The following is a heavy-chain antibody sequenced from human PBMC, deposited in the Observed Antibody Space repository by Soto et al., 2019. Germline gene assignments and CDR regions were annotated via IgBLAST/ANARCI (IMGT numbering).Heavy chain of an antibody. D-gene: IGHD3-16*01. Sequence: QVQLVQSGAEVKKPGSSVKVSCKASGGTFSSYAISWVRQAPGQGLEWMGGIIPIFGTANYAQKFQGRVTIPADESTSTANMELSSLRSEDTAVYYCARDRRGGGGFDYWGQGTLVTVSS. CDR3: ARDRRGGGGFDY. CDR1: GGTFSSYA. CDR2: IIPIFGTA. J-gene: IGHJ4*02. V-gene: IGHV1-69*01.